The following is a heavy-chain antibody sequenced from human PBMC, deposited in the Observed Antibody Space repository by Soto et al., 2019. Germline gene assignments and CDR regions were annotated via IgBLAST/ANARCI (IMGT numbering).Heavy chain of an antibody. CDR1: GGSISSYY. CDR3: ARADGSGDPYYYSYYGKDV. J-gene: IGHJ6*02. CDR2: IYYSGST. V-gene: IGHV4-59*01. Sequence: VQLQESGPGLVKPSETLSLTCTVSGGSISSYYWSWIRQPPGKGLEWIGYIYYSGSTNYNPSLKTRITIAVDTSKNQSSPKMSSVTVADTALNYCARADGSGDPYYYSYYGKDVWGQGTTVTVSS. D-gene: IGHD4-17*01.